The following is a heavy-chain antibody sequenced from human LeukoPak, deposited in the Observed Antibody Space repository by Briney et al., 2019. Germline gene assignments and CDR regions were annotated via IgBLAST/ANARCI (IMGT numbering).Heavy chain of an antibody. CDR3: AKEGVAAAGKGDFDY. J-gene: IGHJ4*02. D-gene: IGHD6-13*01. V-gene: IGHV3-30*18. CDR1: GFTFSSYG. Sequence: GGSLRLSCAASGFTFSSYGMHWVRQAPGKGLEWVAVISYDGSNKYYADSVRGRFTISRDNSKNTLYLQMNSLRAEDTAVYYCAKEGVAAAGKGDFDYWGQGTLVTVSS. CDR2: ISYDGSNK.